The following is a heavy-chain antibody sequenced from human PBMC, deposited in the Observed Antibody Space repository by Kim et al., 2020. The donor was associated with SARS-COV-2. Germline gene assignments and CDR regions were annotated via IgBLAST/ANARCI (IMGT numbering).Heavy chain of an antibody. V-gene: IGHV3-74*01. CDR2: INSDGSST. J-gene: IGHJ6*02. CDR1: GFTFSSYW. CDR3: ARDPVYYDFWSGHYYYYGMDA. D-gene: IGHD3-3*01. Sequence: GGSLRLPCAASGFTFSSYWMHWVRQAPGKGLVWVSRINSDGSSTSYADSVKGRFTISRDNAKNTLYLQMNSLRAEDTAVYYCARDPVYYDFWSGHYYYYGMDAWGPGNTVTASS.